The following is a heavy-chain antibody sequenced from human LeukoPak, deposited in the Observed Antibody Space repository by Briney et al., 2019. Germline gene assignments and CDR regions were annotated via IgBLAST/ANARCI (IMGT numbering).Heavy chain of an antibody. CDR3: ARHVRVTPQPTLFDY. CDR1: GGSIYSSNYY. V-gene: IGHV4-39*01. D-gene: IGHD3-10*02. CDR2: IYYTGST. J-gene: IGHJ4*02. Sequence: SETLSLTCTVSGGSIYSSNYYWGWVRQPPGKGLEWVGSIYYTGSTYYNPSRKSRVTISGNTSKNQFSLKGRSVTAADTAVYYCARHVRVTPQPTLFDYWGQGTLVTVSS.